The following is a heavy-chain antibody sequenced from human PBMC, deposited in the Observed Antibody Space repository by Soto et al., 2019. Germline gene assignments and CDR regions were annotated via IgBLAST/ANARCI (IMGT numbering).Heavy chain of an antibody. V-gene: IGHV1-8*01. Sequence: QVQLVQSGAEVKKPGASVKVSCKASGYTFSNYDINWLRQATGQGLEWMGWMNPDSGNTGYAQKFQGRVTMTRNNSLRTAYMELSSLTSEDTAVYYCARGRDDAWGQGTRVTVSS. J-gene: IGHJ3*01. CDR1: GYTFSNYD. D-gene: IGHD1-1*01. CDR2: MNPDSGNT. CDR3: ARGRDDA.